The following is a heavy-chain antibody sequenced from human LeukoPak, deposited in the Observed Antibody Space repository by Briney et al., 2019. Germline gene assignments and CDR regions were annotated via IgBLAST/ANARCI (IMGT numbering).Heavy chain of an antibody. D-gene: IGHD2-2*01. J-gene: IGHJ3*02. V-gene: IGHV1-18*01. CDR2: ISAYNGNT. CDR3: ARVPEGEQLLFGGSHDAFDI. CDR1: GYTFTSYG. Sequence: ASVKVSCKASGYTFTSYGISWVRQAPGQGLEWMGWISAYNGNTNYAQKLQGRVTMTTDTSTSTAYMELRSLRSDDTAVYYCARVPEGEQLLFGGSHDAFDIWGQGTMVTVSS.